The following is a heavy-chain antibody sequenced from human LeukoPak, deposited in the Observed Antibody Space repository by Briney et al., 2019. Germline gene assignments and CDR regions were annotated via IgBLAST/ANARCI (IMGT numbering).Heavy chain of an antibody. CDR2: ISGSGGTT. CDR3: AKDPYRASSGLVGY. D-gene: IGHD5-12*01. V-gene: IGHV3-23*01. Sequence: GGSLRLSCAASGFTFSTYNMSWVRQAPGKGLEWVSSISGSGGTTYYADSVKGRFTISRDNSKNTLYLQMNSLRAEDTAVYYCAKDPYRASSGLVGYWGQGTLVTVSS. J-gene: IGHJ4*02. CDR1: GFTFSTYN.